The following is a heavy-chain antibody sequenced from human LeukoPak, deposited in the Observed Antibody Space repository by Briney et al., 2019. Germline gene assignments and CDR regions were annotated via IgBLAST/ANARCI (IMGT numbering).Heavy chain of an antibody. V-gene: IGHV3-21*01. CDR1: GLTFSTNA. CDR3: ARGYQLSYDAFDI. CDR2: ISSSSSYI. J-gene: IGHJ3*02. D-gene: IGHD2-2*01. Sequence: GGSLRLSCVASGLTFSTNAMSWVRQSPGKGLEWVSSISSSSSYIYYADSVKGRFTISRDNAKNSLYLQMNSLRAEDTAVYYCARGYQLSYDAFDIWGQGTMVTVSS.